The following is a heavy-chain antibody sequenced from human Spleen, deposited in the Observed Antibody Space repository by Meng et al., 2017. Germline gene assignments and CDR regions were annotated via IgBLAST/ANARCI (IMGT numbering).Heavy chain of an antibody. CDR3: ARYGDLYQFDY. J-gene: IGHJ4*02. Sequence: GSLRLSCTVSGGSISSYYWSWIRQPAGKGLEWIGRIYTSGSTYYKPSLKTRVTISVDTSKNHFSLKLSSVTAADTAVYYCARYGDLYQFDYWGQGTLVTVSS. CDR1: GGSISSYY. D-gene: IGHD4-17*01. CDR2: IYTSGST. V-gene: IGHV4-4*07.